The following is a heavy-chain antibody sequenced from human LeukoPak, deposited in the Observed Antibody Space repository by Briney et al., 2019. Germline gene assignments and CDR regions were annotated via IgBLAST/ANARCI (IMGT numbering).Heavy chain of an antibody. CDR1: GFTFSSYA. CDR2: ISGSGGST. D-gene: IGHD2-15*01. V-gene: IGHV3-23*01. CDR3: AKVWDIVVVVAATYFDY. Sequence: GASLRLSCAASGFTFSSYAMSWVRQAPGKGLEWASAISGSGGSTYYADSVKGRFTISRDNSKNTLYLQMNSLRAEDTAVYYCAKVWDIVVVVAATYFDYWGQGTLVTVSS. J-gene: IGHJ4*02.